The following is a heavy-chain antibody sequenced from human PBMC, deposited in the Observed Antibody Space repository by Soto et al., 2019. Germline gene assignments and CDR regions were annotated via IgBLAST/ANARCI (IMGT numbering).Heavy chain of an antibody. V-gene: IGHV3-23*01. CDR1: GFTFSSYA. CDR2: ISGSGGST. CDR3: AKDEHYYGSGSSDFDY. D-gene: IGHD3-10*01. J-gene: IGHJ4*02. Sequence: EVQLLESGGGLVQPGGSLTLSCAASGFTFSSYAMSWVRQAPGKGLEWVSAISGSGGSTYYADSVKGRFTISRDNSKNTLYLQMNSLRAEDTAVYYCAKDEHYYGSGSSDFDYWGQGTLVTVSS.